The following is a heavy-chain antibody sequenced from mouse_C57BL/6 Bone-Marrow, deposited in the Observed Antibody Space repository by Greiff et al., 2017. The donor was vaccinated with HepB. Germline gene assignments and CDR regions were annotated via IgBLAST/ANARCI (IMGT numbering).Heavy chain of an antibody. V-gene: IGHV6-3*01. CDR3: TLYYYGSSYWYFDV. D-gene: IGHD1-1*01. CDR1: GFTFSNYW. Sequence: EVQVVESGGGLVQPGGSMKLSCVASGFTFSNYWMNWVRQSPEKGLEWVAQIRLKSDNYATHYAESVKGRFTISRDDSKSSVYLQMNNLRAEDTGIYYCTLYYYGSSYWYFDVWGTGTTVTVSS. J-gene: IGHJ1*03. CDR2: IRLKSDNYAT.